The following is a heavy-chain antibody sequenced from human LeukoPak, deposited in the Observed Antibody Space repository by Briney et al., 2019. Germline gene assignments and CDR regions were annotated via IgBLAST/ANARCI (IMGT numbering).Heavy chain of an antibody. J-gene: IGHJ4*02. CDR1: GFTFSSYA. V-gene: IGHV3-30*04. CDR3: ARDSGD. Sequence: GGSLRLSCAASGFTFSSYAMHWVRQAPGKGLEWVAVISYDGSNKYYADSVKGRFTISRDNSKSTLYLQMNSLRAEDTAVYYCARDSGDWGQGTLVTVSS. CDR2: ISYDGSNK.